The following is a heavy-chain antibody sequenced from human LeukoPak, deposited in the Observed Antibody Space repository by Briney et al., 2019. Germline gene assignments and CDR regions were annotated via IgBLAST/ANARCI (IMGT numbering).Heavy chain of an antibody. CDR1: GYTFTSYY. Sequence: ASVKVSCKASGYTFTSYYMHWVRQAPGQGLEWMGIINPSGGSTSYAQKFQGRVTMTRDTSISTANMELSRLRSDDTAVYYCARDRELLWFGESDAFDIWGQGTMVTVSS. J-gene: IGHJ3*02. CDR2: INPSGGST. V-gene: IGHV1-46*01. CDR3: ARDRELLWFGESDAFDI. D-gene: IGHD3-10*01.